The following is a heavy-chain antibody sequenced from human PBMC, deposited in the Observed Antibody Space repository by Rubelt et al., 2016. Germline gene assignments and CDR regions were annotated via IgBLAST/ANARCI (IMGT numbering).Heavy chain of an antibody. J-gene: IGHJ4*02. CDR1: GFTFSDYY. CDR3: ARSAVLEVGATED. V-gene: IGHV3-11*05. CDR2: ISSSSSYT. Sequence: QVQLVESGGGLVKPGGSLRLSCAASGFTFSDYYMSWIRQAPGKGLEWVSYISSSSSYTNYADSVKGRFTISRDNAKNSLYLQMNSLRAEDTAGYYCARSAVLEVGATEDWGQGTLVTVSS. D-gene: IGHD1-26*01.